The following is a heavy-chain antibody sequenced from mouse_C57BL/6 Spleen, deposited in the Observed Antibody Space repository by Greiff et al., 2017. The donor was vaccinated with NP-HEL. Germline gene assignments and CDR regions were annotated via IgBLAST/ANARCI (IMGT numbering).Heavy chain of an antibody. D-gene: IGHD3-2*02. J-gene: IGHJ4*01. V-gene: IGHV1-55*01. Sequence: QVQLQQPGAELVKPGASVKMSCKASGYTFTSYWITWVKQRPGQGLEWIGDIYPGSGSTNYNEKFKSKATLTVDTSSSTAYMQLSSLTSEDSAVYYCARGGDSSGYSYAMDYWGQGTSVTVSS. CDR1: GYTFTSYW. CDR3: ARGGDSSGYSYAMDY. CDR2: IYPGSGST.